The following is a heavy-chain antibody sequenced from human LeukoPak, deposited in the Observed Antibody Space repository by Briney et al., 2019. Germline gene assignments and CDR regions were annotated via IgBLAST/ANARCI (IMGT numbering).Heavy chain of an antibody. CDR1: G. J-gene: IGHJ4*02. V-gene: IGHV1-18*01. CDR2: ISAYNGNT. CDR3: ARETTVTDGWFDY. D-gene: IGHD4-17*01. Sequence: GXXXXXQXPGXGXEWMGWISAYNGNTNYAQKLQGRVTMTTDTSTSTAYMELRSLRSDDTAVYYCARETTVTDGWFDYWGQGTLVTVSS.